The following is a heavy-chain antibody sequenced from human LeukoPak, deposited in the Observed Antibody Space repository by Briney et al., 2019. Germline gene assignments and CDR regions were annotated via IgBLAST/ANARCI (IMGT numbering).Heavy chain of an antibody. CDR1: GYTFTSYG. J-gene: IGHJ4*02. CDR2: IIPIFGTA. CDR3: ARVRRITIFGVVTKQTYFDY. V-gene: IGHV1-69*05. D-gene: IGHD3-3*01. Sequence: SVKVSCKASGYTFTSYGISWVRQAPGQGLGWMGGIIPIFGTANYAQKFQGRVTITTDESTSTAYMELSSLRSEDTAVYYCARVRRITIFGVVTKQTYFDYWGRGTLVTVSS.